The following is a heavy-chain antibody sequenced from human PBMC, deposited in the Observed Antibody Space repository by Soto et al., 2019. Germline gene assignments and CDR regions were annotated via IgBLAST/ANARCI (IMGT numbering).Heavy chain of an antibody. V-gene: IGHV1-18*04. Sequence: WASVKVSCKASGYTFTSYGISWVRQAPGQGLEWMGWVSAYNGNTNYAQKLQGRVTMTTDTSTSTAYMELRSLRSDDTAVYYCAREGIAVAGTDYYYGMDVWGQGTTVTVYS. CDR1: GYTFTSYG. CDR3: AREGIAVAGTDYYYGMDV. D-gene: IGHD6-19*01. J-gene: IGHJ6*02. CDR2: VSAYNGNT.